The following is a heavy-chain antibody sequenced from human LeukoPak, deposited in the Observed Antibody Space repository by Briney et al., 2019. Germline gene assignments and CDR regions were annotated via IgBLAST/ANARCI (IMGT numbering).Heavy chain of an antibody. D-gene: IGHD1-1*01. Sequence: SVKVSCKASAFTSTSTAVQGVRQARGQGLEWIGWIVVGSGNTNYAQKFQERVTINRDMSASTAYMELSSLRWGTSDVYDCATDAITTGTKTALGYWGQGTLVTVSS. CDR1: AFTSTSTA. CDR3: ATDAITTGTKTALGY. J-gene: IGHJ4*02. CDR2: IVVGSGNT. V-gene: IGHV1-58*01.